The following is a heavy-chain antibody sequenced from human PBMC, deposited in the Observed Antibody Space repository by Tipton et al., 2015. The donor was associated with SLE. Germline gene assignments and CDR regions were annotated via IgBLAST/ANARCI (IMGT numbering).Heavy chain of an antibody. CDR2: IYSDGST. V-gene: IGHV3-53*04. D-gene: IGHD6-13*01. Sequence: SLRLSCAASGFTVSSNYMSWVRRAPGKGLEWVSVIYSDGSTYYADSVKGRFTISRHNSKSTLYLQMNSLRAEDTAVYYCAREGSAAGRYFDLWGRGTLVTVSS. CDR3: AREGSAAGRYFDL. CDR1: GFTVSSNY. J-gene: IGHJ2*01.